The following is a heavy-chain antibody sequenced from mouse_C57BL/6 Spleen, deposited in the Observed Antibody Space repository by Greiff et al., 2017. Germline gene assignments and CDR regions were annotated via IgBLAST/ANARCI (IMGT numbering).Heavy chain of an antibody. CDR1: GFSLTSYG. CDR2: IWGGGRT. J-gene: IGHJ3*01. Sequence: VQLKESGPGLVAPSQSLSITCTVSGFSLTSYGVDWVRQPPGKGLEWLGVIWGGGRTNYNSALMSRLSISKDNSKSQVFLKMNRLQTDDTAMYYCAKHDRGFAYWGQGTLVTVSA. CDR3: AKHDRGFAY. V-gene: IGHV2-9*01.